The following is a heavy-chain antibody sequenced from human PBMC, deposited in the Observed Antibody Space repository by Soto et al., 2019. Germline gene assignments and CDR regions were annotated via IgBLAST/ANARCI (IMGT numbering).Heavy chain of an antibody. CDR1: GDSISSPDHY. V-gene: IGHV4-30-4*01. D-gene: IGHD3-16*01. CDR3: ARVTFTPNWFDS. J-gene: IGHJ5*01. CDR2: VYYRGSI. Sequence: SETLSLTCTVSGDSISSPDHYWSWIRQPPGKGLEWIGYVYYRGSIYYNPSLESRITISVDTSKNQFSLKLTSVTAADSALYFCARVTFTPNWFDSWGQGTLCTVSS.